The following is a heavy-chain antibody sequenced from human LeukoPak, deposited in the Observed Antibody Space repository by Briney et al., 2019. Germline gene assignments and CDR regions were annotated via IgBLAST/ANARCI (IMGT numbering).Heavy chain of an antibody. D-gene: IGHD6-13*01. CDR3: ARDLAARGYFDY. CDR1: GFNFNDAW. V-gene: IGHV3-15*01. J-gene: IGHJ4*02. Sequence: GGSLRLSCATSGFNFNDAWMSWVRQAPGGGLEWVGRLKSKGGGETADYGAAVKGRFTISRDDSKSTLYLQMNSLRAEDTAVYYCARDLAARGYFDYWGQGTLVTVSS. CDR2: LKSKGGGETA.